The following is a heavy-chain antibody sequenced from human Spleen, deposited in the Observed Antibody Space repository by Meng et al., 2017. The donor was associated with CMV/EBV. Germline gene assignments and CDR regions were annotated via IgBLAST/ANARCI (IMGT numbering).Heavy chain of an antibody. Sequence: ASVKVSCKASGYTFTGYYMHWVRQAPGQGLEWMGWINPNSGGTNYAQKFQGRVTITADESTSTVYMDLTRLTSEDTAVYFCARGPGTHQFDYWGQGTLVTVSS. CDR3: ARGPGTHQFDY. CDR1: GYTFTGYY. D-gene: IGHD1-1*01. CDR2: INPNSGGT. J-gene: IGHJ4*02. V-gene: IGHV1-2*02.